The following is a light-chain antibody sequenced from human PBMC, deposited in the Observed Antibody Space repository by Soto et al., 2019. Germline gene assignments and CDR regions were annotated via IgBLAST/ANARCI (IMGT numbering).Light chain of an antibody. J-gene: IGKJ4*01. CDR3: QQYHRSPVT. CDR2: KAS. Sequence: DIQMTQSPSTLYAFVGDRVTITCRASQSINSWLAWYQQKPGKAPNLLIYKASNVESGAPSRFCGSGSGTEFTLTFSSLQPDYFATYYCQQYHRSPVTVGGGTKEEIK. V-gene: IGKV1-5*03. CDR1: QSINSW.